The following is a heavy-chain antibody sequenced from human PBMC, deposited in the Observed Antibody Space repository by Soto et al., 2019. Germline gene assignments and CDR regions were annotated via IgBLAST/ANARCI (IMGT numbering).Heavy chain of an antibody. CDR3: ARETHFIDY. V-gene: IGHV3-48*03. Sequence: VQLVESGGDLVQPGGSLRLSCAASGFTFSSYEMNWVRQAPGKGLEWVSYISSTGTSMDYADSVKGRFTISRDNAKSSLHLQLNSLRDEDTAVYYCARETHFIDYWGQGTLVSVSA. CDR2: ISSTGTSM. CDR1: GFTFSSYE. J-gene: IGHJ4*02.